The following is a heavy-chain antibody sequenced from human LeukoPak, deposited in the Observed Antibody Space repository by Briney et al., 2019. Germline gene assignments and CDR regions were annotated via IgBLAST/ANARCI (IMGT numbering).Heavy chain of an antibody. Sequence: GGSLRLSCAASGFTFSSYWMSWVRQAPGKGLEWVANIKQDGSEKYYVDSVKGRFTISRDNAKNSLYLQMSSLRAEDTAVYYCARELGIAAAGTTGFDYWGQGTLVTVSS. CDR1: GFTFSSYW. CDR2: IKQDGSEK. V-gene: IGHV3-7*03. J-gene: IGHJ4*02. CDR3: ARELGIAAAGTTGFDY. D-gene: IGHD6-13*01.